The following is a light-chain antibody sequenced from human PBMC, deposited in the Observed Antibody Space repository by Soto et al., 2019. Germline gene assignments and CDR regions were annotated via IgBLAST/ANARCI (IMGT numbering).Light chain of an antibody. CDR1: QSIRDN. CDR3: QQRSNWPT. Sequence: IVMTQSPATLSLSPGERASLSCRASQSIRDNLAWYQQKPGQAPRLLIYGASTRATGIPARFSGSGSGTEFTLTISSLEPEDFAVYYCQQRSNWPTFGQGTRLEIK. CDR2: GAS. J-gene: IGKJ5*01. V-gene: IGKV3-15*01.